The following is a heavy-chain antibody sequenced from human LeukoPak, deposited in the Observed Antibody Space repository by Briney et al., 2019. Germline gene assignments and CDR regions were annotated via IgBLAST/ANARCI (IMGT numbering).Heavy chain of an antibody. J-gene: IGHJ5*02. CDR3: ARSMVRGPTIPWFDP. CDR2: ISPNSGDT. D-gene: IGHD3-10*01. CDR1: GYTFTGFY. V-gene: IGHV1-2*02. Sequence: ASVKVSCKASGYTFTGFYMHWVRQAPGQGLEWMGWISPNSGDTNYAQKFQGRVTMTRDTSISTAYMELSRLRADDTAVYYCARSMVRGPTIPWFDPWGQGTLVTVSS.